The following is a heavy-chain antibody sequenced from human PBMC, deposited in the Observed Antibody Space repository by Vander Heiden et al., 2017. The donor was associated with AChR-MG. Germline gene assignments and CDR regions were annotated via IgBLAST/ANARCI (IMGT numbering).Heavy chain of an antibody. CDR2: INHSGST. J-gene: IGHJ6*02. Sequence: QVQLQQWGAGLLKPSETLSLTCAVYGGSFSGYYWSWIRQPPGKGLEWIGEINHSGSTNYNPSLKSRVTISVDTAKNQFSLKLSSVTAADTAVYYCARGNGDYDFWSGYYTHYYYYGMDVWCQGTTVTVSS. CDR1: GGSFSGYY. V-gene: IGHV4-34*01. CDR3: ARGNGDYDFWSGYYTHYYYYGMDV. D-gene: IGHD3-3*01.